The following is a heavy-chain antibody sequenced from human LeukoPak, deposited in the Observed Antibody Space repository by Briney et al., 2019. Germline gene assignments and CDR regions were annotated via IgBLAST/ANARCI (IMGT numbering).Heavy chain of an antibody. CDR1: GFTFSSYW. D-gene: IGHD3-10*01. CDR2: IKQDGSEK. CDR3: ARGKFYYGSGGYAIDY. Sequence: GGSLRLSCAASGFTFSSYWMSWVRQAPGKGLEWVANIKQDGSEKYYVDSVKGRFTISRDNAKNSLYLQMNSLRAEDTAVYYCARGKFYYGSGGYAIDYWGQGTLVTVSS. V-gene: IGHV3-7*01. J-gene: IGHJ4*02.